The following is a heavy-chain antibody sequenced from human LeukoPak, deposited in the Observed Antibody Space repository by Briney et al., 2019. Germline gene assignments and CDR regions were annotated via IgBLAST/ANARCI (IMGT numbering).Heavy chain of an antibody. CDR1: GFTFSSYS. Sequence: GGSLRLSCAGSGFTFSSYSMNWVRHAPGKGLEWVSYIGHTGSITDYADSVKGQFTISRDNFKNTLYLQMNSLRVEDTAVYYCARDYYGSGSYYNVRPDYWGQGNLVTVSS. J-gene: IGHJ4*02. V-gene: IGHV3-48*01. CDR2: IGHTGSIT. D-gene: IGHD3-10*01. CDR3: ARDYYGSGSYYNVRPDY.